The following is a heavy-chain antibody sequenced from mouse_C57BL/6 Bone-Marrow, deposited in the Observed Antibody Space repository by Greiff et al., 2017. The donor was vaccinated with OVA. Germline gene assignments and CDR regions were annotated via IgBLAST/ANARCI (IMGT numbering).Heavy chain of an antibody. D-gene: IGHD1-1*01. J-gene: IGHJ1*03. CDR3: VRHAITTVVDWYFDV. CDR1: GFSFNTYA. Sequence: EVQRVESGGGLVQPKGSLKLSCAASGFSFNTYAMNWVRQAPGKGLEWVARIRSKSNNYATYYADSVKDRFTISRDDSESMLYLQMNNLKTEDTAMYYCVRHAITTVVDWYFDVWGTGTTVTVSS. V-gene: IGHV10-1*01. CDR2: IRSKSNNYAT.